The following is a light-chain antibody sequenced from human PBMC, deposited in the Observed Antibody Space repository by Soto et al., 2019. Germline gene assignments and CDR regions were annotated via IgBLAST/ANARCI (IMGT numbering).Light chain of an antibody. Sequence: EIVLTQSPGTLSLSPGERATLSCRASQSVSSSYLAWYQQKPGQAPRLLIYGASRRATGIPDRFSGIGSGTAFTLTISRLEPEEFAVYYCQQYDSSPLTFGGGTKVEIK. CDR3: QQYDSSPLT. CDR1: QSVSSSY. CDR2: GAS. V-gene: IGKV3-20*01. J-gene: IGKJ4*01.